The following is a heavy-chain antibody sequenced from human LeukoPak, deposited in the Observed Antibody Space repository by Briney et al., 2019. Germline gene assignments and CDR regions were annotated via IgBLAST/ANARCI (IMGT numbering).Heavy chain of an antibody. CDR3: AKEPRITIFGVDKFSPDY. Sequence: PGGSLRLSCAASGFTFSSYAMSWVRQAPGKGLEWVSAISGSGGSTYYADSVKGRFTISRDNSKNTLYLQMNSLRAEDTAVYYCAKEPRITIFGVDKFSPDYWGQGTLVTVSS. D-gene: IGHD3-3*01. CDR1: GFTFSSYA. V-gene: IGHV3-23*01. CDR2: ISGSGGST. J-gene: IGHJ4*02.